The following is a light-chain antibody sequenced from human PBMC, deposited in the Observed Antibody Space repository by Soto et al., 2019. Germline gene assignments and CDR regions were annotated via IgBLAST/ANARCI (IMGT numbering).Light chain of an antibody. V-gene: IGKV3-20*01. J-gene: IGKJ2*01. CDR1: QSISSRN. CDR2: GTS. Sequence: EIVLTQSPGTLSLSPRERATLSCRASQSISSRNLAWYQQKPGQAPRLLIYGTSSRATGIPDRFSGSGSVTAFTLHINILEPDDFAVYYHQQYSDFPYTFGQGTKLEVK. CDR3: QQYSDFPYT.